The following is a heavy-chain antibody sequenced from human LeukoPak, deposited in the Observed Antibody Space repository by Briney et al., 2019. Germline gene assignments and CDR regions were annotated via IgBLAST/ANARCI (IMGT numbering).Heavy chain of an antibody. CDR1: GFTFSSYS. Sequence: GGSLRLSCAASGFTFSSYSMNWVRQAPGKGLEWVSSISSSSYIYYADSVKGRFTISRDNAKNSLYLQMNSLRAEDTAVYYCARGGQLWSDLDYWGQGTLVTVSS. CDR2: ISSSSYI. CDR3: ARGGQLWSDLDY. V-gene: IGHV3-21*01. D-gene: IGHD5-18*01. J-gene: IGHJ4*02.